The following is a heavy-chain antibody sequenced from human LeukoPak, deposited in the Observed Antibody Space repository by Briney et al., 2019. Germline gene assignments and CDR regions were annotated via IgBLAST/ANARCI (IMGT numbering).Heavy chain of an antibody. CDR1: GGSFSSYY. D-gene: IGHD3-16*01. Sequence: SETLSLTCAVYGGSFSSYYWSWIRQPPGKGLEWIGEINLSGSTNYNPSLKSRVTISVDTSKNHFSLKLSSVTAADTAVYCCARGAAYDYVWGRLSLGSGYYGMDVWGQGTTVTVSS. CDR3: ARGAAYDYVWGRLSLGSGYYGMDV. J-gene: IGHJ6*02. CDR2: INLSGST. V-gene: IGHV4-34*01.